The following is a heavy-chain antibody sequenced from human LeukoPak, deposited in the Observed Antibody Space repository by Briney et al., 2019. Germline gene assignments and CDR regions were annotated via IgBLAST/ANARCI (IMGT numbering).Heavy chain of an antibody. D-gene: IGHD3-9*01. CDR1: GFTFSTHW. Sequence: PGGSLRLSCAASGFTFSTHWMHWVRQAPGKGLEWVANIKQDGSEKYYVDSVKGRFTISRDNAKNSLYLQMNSLRAEDTAVYYCARVSILTGVYYYYGMDVWGQGTTVTVSS. J-gene: IGHJ6*02. CDR3: ARVSILTGVYYYYGMDV. CDR2: IKQDGSEK. V-gene: IGHV3-7*01.